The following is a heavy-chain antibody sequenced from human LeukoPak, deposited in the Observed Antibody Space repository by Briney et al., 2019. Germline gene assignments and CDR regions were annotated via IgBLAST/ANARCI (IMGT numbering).Heavy chain of an antibody. CDR3: ARESSSRYFDL. J-gene: IGHJ2*01. D-gene: IGHD6-13*01. CDR1: GGSISSYY. Sequence: SETLSLTCTVSGGSISSYYWSWIRQPPGKGLEWIGYISYTGSTNYNPSLKSRVTISVDTSKNHFSLRLSSVTAADTAVYYCARESSSRYFDLWGRGTLVTVSS. V-gene: IGHV4-59*01. CDR2: ISYTGST.